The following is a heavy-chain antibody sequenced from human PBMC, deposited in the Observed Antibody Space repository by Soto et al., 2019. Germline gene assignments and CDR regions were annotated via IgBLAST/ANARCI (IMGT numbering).Heavy chain of an antibody. CDR2: IFYSGST. CDR3: ASMIGDPVLSFDS. CDR1: GGSISSYY. J-gene: IGHJ5*01. Sequence: QVQLQESGPGLVKPSETLSLTCTVSGGSISSYYWSWIRQPPGKGLEWIGFIFYSGSTSYNASHKSRVTISRDTAEYQFSLKLNSVTAADTAVYYCASMIGDPVLSFDSWGQGTLVAVSS. V-gene: IGHV4-59*01. D-gene: IGHD3-10*02.